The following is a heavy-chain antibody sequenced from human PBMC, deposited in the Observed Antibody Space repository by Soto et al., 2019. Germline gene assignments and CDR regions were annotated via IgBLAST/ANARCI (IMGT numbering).Heavy chain of an antibody. Sequence: PGGSLRLSCAPSGFTFSTYGMHWVRQAPGKGLEWVAVIWYDGSNQYYADSVKGRFTISRDNSKNMLYLQMNSLRAEDTAVYYCARDLGALNYGSAYFDYWGQGTPVTVSS. J-gene: IGHJ4*02. CDR1: GFTFSTYG. CDR3: ARDLGALNYGSAYFDY. D-gene: IGHD3-10*01. V-gene: IGHV3-33*01. CDR2: IWYDGSNQ.